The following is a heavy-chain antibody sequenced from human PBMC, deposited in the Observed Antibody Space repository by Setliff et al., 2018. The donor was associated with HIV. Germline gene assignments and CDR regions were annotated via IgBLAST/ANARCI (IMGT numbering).Heavy chain of an antibody. D-gene: IGHD3-3*01. Sequence: SETLSLTCTVSGVSISTYYWIWIRQSPGKGLEWIGYIYSSGSTNYNPSLKSRVTISVDTSKSQFSLKLNSVTAADTAVYYCARDQSDWFYWGQGTLVTVSS. CDR2: IYSSGST. J-gene: IGHJ4*02. CDR1: GVSISTYY. CDR3: ARDQSDWFY. V-gene: IGHV4-59*01.